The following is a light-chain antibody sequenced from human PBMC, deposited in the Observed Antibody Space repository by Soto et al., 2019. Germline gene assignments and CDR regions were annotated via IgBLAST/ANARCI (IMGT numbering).Light chain of an antibody. CDR2: DAS. CDR3: QQYGSSPLT. V-gene: IGKV3-20*01. Sequence: EIVLTQSPGTLSLSPGERATLSCRASQSVGDNYLVWYQQKPGQPPRFLMYDASTRATAIPDRFSGSGSETDITLNISRLEPEDFAVFYCQQYGSSPLTFGGGTEVEIK. J-gene: IGKJ4*02. CDR1: QSVGDNY.